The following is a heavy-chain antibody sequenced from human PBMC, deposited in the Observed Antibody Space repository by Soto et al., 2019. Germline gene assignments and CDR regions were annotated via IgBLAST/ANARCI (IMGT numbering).Heavy chain of an antibody. Sequence: PSETLSLTCTVSGGSISSSYWSWIRQPPGKGLEWLAYIYDDGSANYNPSLKSRATISLDMSKNQFSLKLSSVTAADTAVYYCARSEGYDFYFDYWGQGTLVTVSS. D-gene: IGHD5-12*01. CDR3: ARSEGYDFYFDY. CDR1: GGSISSSY. CDR2: IYDDGSA. J-gene: IGHJ4*02. V-gene: IGHV4-59*01.